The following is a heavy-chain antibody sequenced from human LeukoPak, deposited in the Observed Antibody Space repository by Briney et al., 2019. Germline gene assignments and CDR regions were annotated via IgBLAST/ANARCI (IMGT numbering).Heavy chain of an antibody. CDR2: TKEDGSEK. Sequence: PGGSLRLSCAASGFTFSSYRMSWVRQAPGKGLEWVANTKEDGSEKYYVDSVKGRFTISRDNAKNSLYLQMNILRAEDTAVYYCARVDSSGYYIFWGQGTLVTVSS. D-gene: IGHD3-22*01. CDR3: ARVDSSGYYIF. V-gene: IGHV3-7*01. CDR1: GFTFSSYR. J-gene: IGHJ4*02.